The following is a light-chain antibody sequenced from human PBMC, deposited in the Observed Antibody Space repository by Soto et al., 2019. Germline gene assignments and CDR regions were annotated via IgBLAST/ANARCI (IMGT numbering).Light chain of an antibody. CDR1: QSISSW. V-gene: IGKV1-5*03. CDR2: KAS. CDR3: QQYNSYWT. Sequence: DIQMTESPSTLSASVGDRVTITFRASQSISSWVAWYQQKPGKAPKFLIYKASSLQSGVPSRFSGSESGTEFTLTISSLQPADSATYYCQQYNSYWTFGQGTKVDI. J-gene: IGKJ1*01.